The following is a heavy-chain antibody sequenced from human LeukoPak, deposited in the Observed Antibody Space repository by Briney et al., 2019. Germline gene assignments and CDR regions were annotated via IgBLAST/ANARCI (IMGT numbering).Heavy chain of an antibody. V-gene: IGHV1-2*02. CDR2: INPNSGGT. CDR1: GYTFTGYY. CDR3: ARDLIWFGESNVDY. J-gene: IGHJ4*02. D-gene: IGHD3-10*01. Sequence: ASVKVSCKASGYTFTGYYMHWVRQAPGQGLEWMGWINPNSGGTNYAQKFQGRVTMTRDTSISTAYMELSRLRSDDTAVYHCARDLIWFGESNVDYWGQGTLVTVSS.